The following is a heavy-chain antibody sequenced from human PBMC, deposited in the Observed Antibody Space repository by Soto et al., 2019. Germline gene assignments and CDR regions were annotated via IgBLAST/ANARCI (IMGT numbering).Heavy chain of an antibody. CDR3: AREVRWLALYYYYGMDV. CDR1: GYTFTSYY. CDR2: INPSGGST. D-gene: IGHD6-19*01. Sequence: ASVKVSCKASGYTFTSYYMHWVRQAPGQGLEWMGIINPSGGSTSYAQKFQGRVTMTRDTSTSTVYMELSSLRSEDTAVYYCAREVRWLALYYYYGMDVWGQGTTVTVS. V-gene: IGHV1-46*01. J-gene: IGHJ6*02.